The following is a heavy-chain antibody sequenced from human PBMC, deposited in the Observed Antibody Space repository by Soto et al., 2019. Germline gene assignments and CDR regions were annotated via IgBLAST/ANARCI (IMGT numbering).Heavy chain of an antibody. D-gene: IGHD1-1*01. Sequence: QVQLQQWGAGLLKPSETLSLTCAVYGGFVTSGSYYWSWIRQPPGKGLEWIGEMSHSGGTHFNPSLKSPVTISVDTSKNPFPLKMSSVTAADTALYYCARVERGTATTVVDAFDIWGPGTMVTVSS. V-gene: IGHV4-34*01. CDR3: ARVERGTATTVVDAFDI. CDR2: MSHSGGT. CDR1: GGFVTSGSYY. J-gene: IGHJ3*02.